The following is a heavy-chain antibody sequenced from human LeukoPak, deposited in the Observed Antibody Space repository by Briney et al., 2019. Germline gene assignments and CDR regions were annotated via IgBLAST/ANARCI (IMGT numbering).Heavy chain of an antibody. CDR1: GGTFSSYA. CDR2: IIPILGIA. J-gene: IGHJ4*02. Sequence: SVKVSCKASGGTFSSYAISWVRQAPGQGLEWMGRIIPILGIANYAQKFQGRVTITADKSTSTAYMELSSLRSEDTAVYYCARIKKDCSGGSCYWYYFDYWGQGTLVTVSS. CDR3: ARIKKDCSGGSCYWYYFDY. D-gene: IGHD2-15*01. V-gene: IGHV1-69*04.